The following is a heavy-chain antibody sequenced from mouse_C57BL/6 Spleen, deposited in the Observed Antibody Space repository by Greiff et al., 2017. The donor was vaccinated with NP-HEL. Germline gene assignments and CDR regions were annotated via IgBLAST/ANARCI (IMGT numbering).Heavy chain of an antibody. CDR2: ISDGGSYT. J-gene: IGHJ3*01. Sequence: EVQVVESGGGLVKPGGSLKLSCAASGFTFSSYAMSWVRQTPEKRLEWVATISDGGSYTYYPDNVKGRFTISRDNAKNNLYLQMSHLKSEDTAMYYCARDGRLLPFAYWGQGTLVTVSA. CDR3: ARDGRLLPFAY. CDR1: GFTFSSYA. D-gene: IGHD2-3*01. V-gene: IGHV5-4*01.